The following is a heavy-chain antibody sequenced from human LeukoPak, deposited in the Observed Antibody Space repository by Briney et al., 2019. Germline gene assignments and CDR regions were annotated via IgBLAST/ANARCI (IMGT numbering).Heavy chain of an antibody. CDR2: ITYSGST. V-gene: IGHV4-59*01. D-gene: IGHD3-10*01. CDR1: GGSISSDF. CDR3: ARTYYYFPGSSSGSYNFDY. J-gene: IGHJ4*02. Sequence: SETLSLTCTVSGGSISSDFWSWIRQPPGKGLEWIGYITYSGSTNYNLSLRSRVTISINTSRNQFSLKLSSVTAADTAIYYCARTYYYFPGSSSGSYNFDYWGQGTPVTVSS.